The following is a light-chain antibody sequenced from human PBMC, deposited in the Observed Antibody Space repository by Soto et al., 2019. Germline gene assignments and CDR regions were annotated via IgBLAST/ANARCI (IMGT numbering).Light chain of an antibody. CDR3: QQRSNWPPVT. CDR1: QSVSSY. V-gene: IGKV3-11*01. J-gene: IGKJ4*01. CDR2: DVS. Sequence: EIVLTQSPATLSLSPGARATLSCRASQSVSSYLAWYQQKPGQAPRLLIYDVSNRATGIPARFSGSGSGTDFTLTISSLEPEDFAAYYGQQRSNWPPVTFGGGTKVDIK.